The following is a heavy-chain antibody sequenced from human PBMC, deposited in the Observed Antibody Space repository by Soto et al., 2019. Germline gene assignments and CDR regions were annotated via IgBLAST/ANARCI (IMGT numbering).Heavy chain of an antibody. CDR1: GGSISSGDW. CDR2: IYYSGST. V-gene: IGHV4-4*02. J-gene: IGHJ4*02. Sequence: QVQLQESGPGLVKPSGTLSLTCAVSGGSISSGDWCWSWVRQSPGKGLEWIGEIYYSGSTTYNPSLKSRVTISADKSENQFSLRLSSVTAADTAVYYRARRGCDSICGSLDYWGQGTLVTVSS. CDR3: ARRGCDSICGSLDY. D-gene: IGHD2-21*02.